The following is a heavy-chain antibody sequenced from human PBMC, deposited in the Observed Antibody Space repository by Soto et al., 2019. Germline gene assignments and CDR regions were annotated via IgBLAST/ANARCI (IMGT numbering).Heavy chain of an antibody. CDR3: ARLISYCGGDCYDAFDI. J-gene: IGHJ3*02. CDR1: GGSISSYY. CDR2: IYTSGST. Sequence: SETLSLTCTVSGGSISSYYWSWIRQPAGKGLEWIGRIYTSGSTNYNPSLKSRVTMSVDTSKNQFSLKLSSVTAADAAVYYCARLISYCGGDCYDAFDIWGQGKMVTVSS. D-gene: IGHD2-21*02. V-gene: IGHV4-4*07.